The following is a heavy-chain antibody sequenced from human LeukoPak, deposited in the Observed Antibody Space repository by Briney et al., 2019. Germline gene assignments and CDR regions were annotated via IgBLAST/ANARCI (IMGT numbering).Heavy chain of an antibody. J-gene: IGHJ5*02. V-gene: IGHV1-2*02. CDR3: ARDTITMVRGLFDP. CDR1: GYTFTSYA. Sequence: ASVKVSCKASGYTFTSYAMHWVRQAPGQGLEWMGWINPNSGGTNYAQKFQGRVTMTRDTSISTAYMELSRLRSDDTAVYYCARDTITMVRGLFDPWGQGTLVTVSS. D-gene: IGHD3-10*01. CDR2: INPNSGGT.